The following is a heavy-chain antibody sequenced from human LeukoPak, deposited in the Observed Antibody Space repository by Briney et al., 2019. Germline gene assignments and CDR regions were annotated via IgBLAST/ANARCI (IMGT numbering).Heavy chain of an antibody. CDR1: GYSFNNYW. Sequence: GESLKISCKGSGYSFNNYWIAWVRQMPGKGLEWMGIIHPGDSDPTDSDTRYNPSFQGQVTISDDKSISTAYLQWSSLQASDTAMYYCATRIQSGDYYFDYWGQGTLVIVSS. V-gene: IGHV5-51*01. CDR2: IHPGDSDPTDSDT. J-gene: IGHJ4*02. CDR3: ATRIQSGDYYFDY. D-gene: IGHD4-17*01.